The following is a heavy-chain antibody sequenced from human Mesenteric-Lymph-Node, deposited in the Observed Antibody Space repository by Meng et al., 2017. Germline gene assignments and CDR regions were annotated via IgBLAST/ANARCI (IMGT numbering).Heavy chain of an antibody. Sequence: VALQEQGHGLVKPSGTLSLTCSVSGGSISSSNWWSWVRQPPGKGLEWIGEIYHSGSTNYNPSLKSRVTISVDKSKNQFSLKLSSVTAADTAVYYCASFPPPGKQWLVTDYWGQGTLVTVSS. J-gene: IGHJ4*02. CDR1: GGSISSSNW. CDR2: IYHSGST. CDR3: ASFPPPGKQWLVTDY. D-gene: IGHD6-19*01. V-gene: IGHV4-4*02.